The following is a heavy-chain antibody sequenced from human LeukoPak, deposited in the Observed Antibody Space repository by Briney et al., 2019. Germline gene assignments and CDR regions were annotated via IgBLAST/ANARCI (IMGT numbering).Heavy chain of an antibody. D-gene: IGHD6-13*01. CDR3: ARRGAAAPRWYYMDV. CDR2: IYYSGST. J-gene: IGHJ6*03. Sequence: SETLSLTCTVSGGSISSYYWSWIRQPAGKGLEWIGSIYYSGSTYYNPSLKSRVTISVDTSKNQFSLKLSSVTAADTAVYYCARRGAAAPRWYYMDVWGKGTTVTISS. CDR1: GGSISSYY. V-gene: IGHV4-59*05.